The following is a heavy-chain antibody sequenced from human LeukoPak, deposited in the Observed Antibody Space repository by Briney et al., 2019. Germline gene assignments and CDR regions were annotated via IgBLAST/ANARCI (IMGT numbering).Heavy chain of an antibody. J-gene: IGHJ6*02. Sequence: SETLSLTCDVSGGSRINAGWWSWVRQPPGKGLEWIGEIFHSGNTKYNPSLESRVTISVDKSNHQFTLEIKSVTAADTAIYYCARDLGYYYGLDNWGRGTTVTVSS. CDR3: ARDLGYYYGLDN. CDR2: IFHSGNT. V-gene: IGHV4-4*02. D-gene: IGHD3-16*01. CDR1: GGSRINAGW.